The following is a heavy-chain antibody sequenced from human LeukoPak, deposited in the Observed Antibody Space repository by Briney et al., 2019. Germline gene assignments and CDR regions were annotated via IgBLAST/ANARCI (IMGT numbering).Heavy chain of an antibody. D-gene: IGHD2-8*02. CDR3: ALLVDFDY. V-gene: IGHV4-39*01. J-gene: IGHJ4*02. CDR2: IYYSRST. CDR1: GGSISSSSYY. Sequence: SETLSLTCTVSGGSISSSSYYWGWICKPPGRGLEWIGSIYYSRSTYYNPSLKSRVTISVDTSKNQCSLKLSPVTAADTAVYYCALLVDFDYWGQGTLVTVSS.